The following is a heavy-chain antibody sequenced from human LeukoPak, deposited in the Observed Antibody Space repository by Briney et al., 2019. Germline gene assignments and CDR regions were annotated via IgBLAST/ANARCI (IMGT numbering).Heavy chain of an antibody. CDR2: IYYSGST. CDR3: ARVPGTTTVPTGYFDY. V-gene: IGHV4-39*07. Sequence: PSETLSLTCTVSGGSISSSSYYWGWIRQPPGKGLEWIGNIYYSGSTYYNPSLKSRVTISVDTSKNQFSLKLSSVTAADTAVYYCARVPGTTTVPTGYFDYWGQGTLVTVYS. D-gene: IGHD1-14*01. CDR1: GGSISSSSYY. J-gene: IGHJ4*03.